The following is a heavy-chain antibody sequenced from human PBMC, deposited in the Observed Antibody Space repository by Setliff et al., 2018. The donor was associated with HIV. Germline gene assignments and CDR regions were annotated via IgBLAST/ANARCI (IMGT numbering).Heavy chain of an antibody. D-gene: IGHD6-13*01. CDR2: IYHSGNT. CDR1: GASFTGYY. J-gene: IGHJ5*02. V-gene: IGHV4-38-2*01. Sequence: SETLSLTCAFYGASFTGYYWGWIRQPPGKGLEWIGSIYHSGNTYYNPSLRSRVTFSVDTSQNQFSLKLTSVTATDTAVYYCARHRYSSSINWFDPWGQGTLVTVSS. CDR3: ARHRYSSSINWFDP.